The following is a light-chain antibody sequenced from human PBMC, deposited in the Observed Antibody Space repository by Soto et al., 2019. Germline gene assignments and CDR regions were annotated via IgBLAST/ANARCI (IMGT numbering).Light chain of an antibody. CDR1: QSVSNN. CDR3: QQYNNWPPWT. Sequence: ILMTQSPATLSVSPGERATLSCRASQSVSNNLAWYQQKPGQAPTLLIYDASTRATGIPARFSGSWSGTEFALTISGRQSEDFAVYYWQQYNNWPPWTFGHGTKVEIK. J-gene: IGKJ1*01. V-gene: IGKV3-15*01. CDR2: DAS.